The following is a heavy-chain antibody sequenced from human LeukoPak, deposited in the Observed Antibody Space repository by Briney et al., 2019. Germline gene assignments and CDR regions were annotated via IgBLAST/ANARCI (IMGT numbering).Heavy chain of an antibody. V-gene: IGHV3-33*01. J-gene: IGHJ3*01. CDR3: ARDPPMSGYALDV. CDR2: IWFDGSNK. Sequence: GGSLRLSCAASGFTFTPHAMHWVRQAPGMELEWVAFIWFDGSNKYYADSVKGRFTISKDNSENTLYLQMNSLRAEDTAVYYCARDPPMSGYALDVWGQGTTVTVSS. CDR1: GFTFTPHA. D-gene: IGHD3-10*02.